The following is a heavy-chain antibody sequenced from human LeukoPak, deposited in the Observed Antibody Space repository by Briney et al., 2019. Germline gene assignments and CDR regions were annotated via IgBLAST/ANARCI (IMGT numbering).Heavy chain of an antibody. Sequence: SETLSLTCTVSGGSISSYYWSWIRQPPGKGLEWIGYIYYSGSTNYNPSLKSRVTISVDTSKNQFSLKLSSVTAADTAVYYCARRVVLWFGDSPAWFDPWGQGTLVTASS. J-gene: IGHJ5*02. CDR1: GGSISSYY. D-gene: IGHD3-10*01. CDR2: IYYSGST. V-gene: IGHV4-59*08. CDR3: ARRVVLWFGDSPAWFDP.